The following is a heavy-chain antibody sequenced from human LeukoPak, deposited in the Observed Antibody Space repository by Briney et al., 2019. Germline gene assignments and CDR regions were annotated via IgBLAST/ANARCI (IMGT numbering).Heavy chain of an antibody. V-gene: IGHV3-23*01. CDR3: AKFITAAGTNYYYMDV. CDR2: ISASGTST. Sequence: GGSLRLSCAASGFTFSNYAMIWVRQAPGKGLEWVSAISASGTSTYYADSVKGRFTISRDNPKNTLYLQMNSLRAEDTAVYYCAKFITAAGTNYYYMDVWGKGTTVTVTS. D-gene: IGHD6-13*01. CDR1: GFTFSNYA. J-gene: IGHJ6*03.